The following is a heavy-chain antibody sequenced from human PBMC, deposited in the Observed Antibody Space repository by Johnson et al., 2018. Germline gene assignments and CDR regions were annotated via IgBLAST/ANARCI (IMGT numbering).Heavy chain of an antibody. CDR2: IRSTANSYAT. D-gene: IGHD2-2*01. Sequence: VQLVQAGGGLVQAGGSRKLSCAASGSTFSGSAMPWVRQASGTGLEWIVRIRSTANSYATAYAASQKGRFTISRDDSKNTAYLQMTRLKTEDTAVYYCTRIVVVPAPLRASYYFYMDVWGKGTTVTVSS. CDR3: TRIVVVPAPLRASYYFYMDV. CDR1: GSTFSGSA. J-gene: IGHJ6*03. V-gene: IGHV3-73*01.